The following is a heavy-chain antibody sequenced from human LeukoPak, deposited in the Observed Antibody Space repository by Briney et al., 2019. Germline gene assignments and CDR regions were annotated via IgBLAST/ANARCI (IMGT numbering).Heavy chain of an antibody. V-gene: IGHV3-48*01. D-gene: IGHD4/OR15-4a*01. CDR1: GFTFSSYS. Sequence: PGGSLRLSCAASGFTFSSYSMNWVRQAPGKGLEWVSYISSSSSTIYYADSVKGRFTISRDNSKNTLYLQMNSLRADDTAVYYCAKRLWESKGLDPFDIWGQGTMVTVSS. CDR2: ISSSSSTI. J-gene: IGHJ3*02. CDR3: AKRLWESKGLDPFDI.